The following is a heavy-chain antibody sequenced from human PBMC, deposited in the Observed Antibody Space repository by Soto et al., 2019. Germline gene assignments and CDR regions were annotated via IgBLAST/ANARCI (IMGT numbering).Heavy chain of an antibody. Sequence: QVQLQESGPGLVKPSGTLSLTCAVSSGSISSSNWWSWVRQPPGKGLEWIGEIYHSGSTNYNPSLKSRVTISVDKSKNQFSLKLSSVTAADTAVYYCARESARGIFGVVIIRGSDAFDIWGQGTMVTVSS. J-gene: IGHJ3*02. CDR1: SGSISSSNW. CDR2: IYHSGST. V-gene: IGHV4-4*02. CDR3: ARESARGIFGVVIIRGSDAFDI. D-gene: IGHD3-3*01.